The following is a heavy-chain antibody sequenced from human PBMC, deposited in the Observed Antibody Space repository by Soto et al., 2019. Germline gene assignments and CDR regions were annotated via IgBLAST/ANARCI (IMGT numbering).Heavy chain of an antibody. CDR3: TIGSWSGEVFAI. CDR1: GGTFSTYS. J-gene: IGHJ3*02. V-gene: IGHV1-69*02. D-gene: IGHD2-21*01. CDR2: IIPMLGIS. Sequence: QVQLVQSGAEVKKPGSAVKVSCKDSGGTFSTYSMFWVRQAPGQGLEWMGRIIPMLGISNYAQKFQGRVTMSADKSTGTDYMALSSLRSEDTALYYCTIGSWSGEVFAIWGQGTMVTVSS.